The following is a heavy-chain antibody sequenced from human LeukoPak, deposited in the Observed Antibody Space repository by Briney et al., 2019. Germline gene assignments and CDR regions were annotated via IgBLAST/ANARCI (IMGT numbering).Heavy chain of an antibody. CDR2: IYYSGST. D-gene: IGHD5-18*01. CDR1: GGSISSSSYY. V-gene: IGHV4-39*01. CDR3: ARQRGYSSYRPRRYYFDY. J-gene: IGHJ4*02. Sequence: PSETLSLTCTVSGGSISSSSYYWGWIRQPPGKGLEWIGSIYYSGSTYYNPSLKSRVTISVDTSKNQFSLKLSSVTAADTAVYYCARQRGYSSYRPRRYYFDYWGQGTLVTASS.